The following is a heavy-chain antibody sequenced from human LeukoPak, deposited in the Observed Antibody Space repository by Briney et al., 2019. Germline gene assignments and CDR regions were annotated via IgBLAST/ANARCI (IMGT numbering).Heavy chain of an antibody. Sequence: GGSLRLSCAASGYTFNSYAMSWVRQAPGKGLEWVSAISGSGGSTYYADSVKGRFTISRDNSKNTLYLQMNSLRAEDTALYYCAKVPASGSCFDYWGQGTLVTVSS. CDR1: GYTFNSYA. CDR3: AKVPASGSCFDY. J-gene: IGHJ4*02. D-gene: IGHD3-10*01. V-gene: IGHV3-23*01. CDR2: ISGSGGST.